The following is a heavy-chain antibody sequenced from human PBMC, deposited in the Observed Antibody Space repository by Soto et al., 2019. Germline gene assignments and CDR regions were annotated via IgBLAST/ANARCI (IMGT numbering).Heavy chain of an antibody. V-gene: IGHV3-74*01. CDR3: ATAEVDY. CDR1: GFTFANHW. Sequence: GSLRLSCAVSGFTFANHWMHWVRQAPGKGLEWVSRMNSDGSTTDYSDSVKGRFTVSRDNAKNTLYLQMNSLRAEDTAVYYCATAEVDYGGPGTLVTVSS. CDR2: MNSDGSTT. J-gene: IGHJ4*02.